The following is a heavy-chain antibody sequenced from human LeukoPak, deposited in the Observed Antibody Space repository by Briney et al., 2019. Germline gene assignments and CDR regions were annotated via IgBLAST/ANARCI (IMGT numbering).Heavy chain of an antibody. J-gene: IGHJ3*02. CDR1: GFTFNSYA. CDR2: ISGGGGFT. CDR3: AREDTAMVTDAFDI. Sequence: GGSLRLSCAASGFTFNSYAMIWVRQAPGKGLEWVSTISGGGGFTFYADSVKGRFTISRDKSKNTLDLQMNSLRAEDTAVYYCAREDTAMVTDAFDIWGQGTMVTVSS. D-gene: IGHD5-18*01. V-gene: IGHV3-23*01.